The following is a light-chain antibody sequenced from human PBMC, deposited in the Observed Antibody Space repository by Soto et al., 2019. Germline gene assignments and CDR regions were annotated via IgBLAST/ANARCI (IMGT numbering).Light chain of an antibody. CDR2: ANT. J-gene: IGLJ2*01. V-gene: IGLV1-44*01. CDR3: SSYGGFNNVL. Sequence: QSVLTQPPSASGTPGQRVTISCSGSSSNLGSRTVNWYQQLPGTAPKLLIYANTQRPLGVPDRFSGSKSGNTASLTVSGLQTEDEADYYCSSYGGFNNVLFGGGTQLTVL. CDR1: SSNLGSRT.